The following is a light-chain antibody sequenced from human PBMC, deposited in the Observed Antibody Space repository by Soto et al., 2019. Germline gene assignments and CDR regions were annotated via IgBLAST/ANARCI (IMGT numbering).Light chain of an antibody. CDR3: QQYNGNPS. J-gene: IGKJ1*01. CDR2: GAS. CDR1: ESISKY. V-gene: IGKV1-5*01. Sequence: DIQMTQSPFTLSASVGDRVTITCRASESISKYLAWYQQKPGKAPKTLIYGASNLESGVPSRFSGSGSGTEFTLTISSLQPDDFATYYCQQYNGNPSFGQGTKVEIK.